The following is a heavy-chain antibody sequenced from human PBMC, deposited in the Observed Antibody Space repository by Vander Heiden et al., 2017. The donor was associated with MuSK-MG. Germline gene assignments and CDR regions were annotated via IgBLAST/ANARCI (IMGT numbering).Heavy chain of an antibody. J-gene: IGHJ3*02. CDR3: ARDPLLGDYVAGAFDI. CDR1: GGSISSYY. V-gene: IGHV4-4*07. CDR2: IYTSGST. Sequence: QVQLQESGPALVKPSETLSLTCTVSGGSISSYYWSWIRQPAGKGLEWIGRIYTSGSTNYNPSLKRRVTMSVDTSKNQFSLKLSSVTAADTAVYYCARDPLLGDYVAGAFDIWGQGTMVTVSS. D-gene: IGHD4-17*01.